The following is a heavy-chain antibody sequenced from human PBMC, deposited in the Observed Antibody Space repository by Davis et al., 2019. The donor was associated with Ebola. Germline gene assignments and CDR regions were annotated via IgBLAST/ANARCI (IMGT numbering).Heavy chain of an antibody. D-gene: IGHD1-26*01. CDR1: GFTFSSYD. J-gene: IGHJ6*04. Sequence: PGGSLRLSCAASGFTFSSYDMHWVRQATGKGLEWVSTIGTVGDTYYPGSVKGRFTISRENAKNSLYLQMNSLRAGDTAVYYCARDYSGYYGMDVWGKGTTVTVSS. CDR3: ARDYSGYYGMDV. CDR2: IGTVGDT. V-gene: IGHV3-13*01.